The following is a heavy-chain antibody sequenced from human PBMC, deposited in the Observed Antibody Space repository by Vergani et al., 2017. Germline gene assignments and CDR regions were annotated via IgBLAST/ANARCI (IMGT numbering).Heavy chain of an antibody. V-gene: IGHV4-59*01. J-gene: IGHJ5*02. CDR3: ARFSIQNWFYP. CDR1: GGSISSYY. D-gene: IGHD3-3*01. Sequence: QVQLQESGPGLVKPSETLSLTCTVSGGSISSYYWSWIRQPPGKGLEWIGYIYYSGSTNYNPSLKSRVTISVDTSKNQFSLKLSSVTAADTAVYYCARFSIQNWFYPWGQGTLVTVSS. CDR2: IYYSGST.